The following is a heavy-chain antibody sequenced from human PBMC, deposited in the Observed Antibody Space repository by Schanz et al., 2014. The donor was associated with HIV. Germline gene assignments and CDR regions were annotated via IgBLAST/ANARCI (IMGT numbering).Heavy chain of an antibody. V-gene: IGHV3-23*01. Sequence: EVQLLESGGGLVQPVGSLRLSCAASGFTFSNYAMSWVRQAPGKGLEWVSTISAGVGTASYADSVKGRFTISRDNSKKMLFLQMNRLRAEDTAVYYCAKMGAPAWFYFDSWGHGTLVTVSS. D-gene: IGHD3-9*01. CDR3: AKMGAPAWFYFDS. CDR2: ISAGVGTA. CDR1: GFTFSNYA. J-gene: IGHJ4*01.